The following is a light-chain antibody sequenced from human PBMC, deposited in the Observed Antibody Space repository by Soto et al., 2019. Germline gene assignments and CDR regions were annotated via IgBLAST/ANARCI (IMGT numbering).Light chain of an antibody. J-gene: IGKJ2*01. CDR1: QSISSY. CDR2: GAS. CDR3: QHRSNWPPYT. V-gene: IGKV3-11*01. Sequence: EIVLTQSPDTLSLSPGERATLSCRASQSISSYLAWYQQKPGQAPRLLIYGASSRATGIPDRFSGSGSGTDFTLTISSLEPEDFAVYYCQHRSNWPPYTFGQGTKLEMK.